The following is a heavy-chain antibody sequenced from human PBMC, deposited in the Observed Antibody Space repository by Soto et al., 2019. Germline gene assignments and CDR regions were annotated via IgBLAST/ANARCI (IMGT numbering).Heavy chain of an antibody. J-gene: IGHJ5*02. CDR1: GFTFSSYA. CDR2: ISGSGGST. V-gene: IGHV3-23*01. Sequence: EVQLLESGGGLVQPGGSLRLSCAASGFTFSSYAMSWVRQAPGKGLEWVSAISGSGGSTYYADSVKGRFTISRDNSKNTLYLQLNSLRAEDTAVYYCAKTHTRPNWFDPWGQGTLVTVSS. D-gene: IGHD3-3*01. CDR3: AKTHTRPNWFDP.